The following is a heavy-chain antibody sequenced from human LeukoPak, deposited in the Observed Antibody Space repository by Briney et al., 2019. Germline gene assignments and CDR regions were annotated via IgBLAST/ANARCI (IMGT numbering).Heavy chain of an antibody. CDR2: ISISGSKT. Sequence: GGSLRLSCAASEFDFSSHAMTWVRQAPGKGLEWVSAISISGSKTYYADSVKGRFTISRDNSKNTLYLQMNSLRAEDTAVYYCAKQLGYCSDGSCYFPYWGQGTLVTVSS. J-gene: IGHJ4*02. V-gene: IGHV3-23*01. CDR1: EFDFSSHA. D-gene: IGHD2-15*01. CDR3: AKQLGYCSDGSCYFPY.